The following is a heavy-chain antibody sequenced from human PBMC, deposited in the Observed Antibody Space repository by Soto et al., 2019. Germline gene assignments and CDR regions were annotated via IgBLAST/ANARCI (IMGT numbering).Heavy chain of an antibody. CDR1: GFTFSSYG. CDR2: ISYDGSNK. V-gene: IGHV3-30*18. Sequence: QVQLVESGGGVVQPGRSLRLSCAASGFTFSSYGMHWVRQAPGKGLEWVAVISYDGSNKYYADSVKGRFTISRDNSMNTLYLEMNSLRAEDTAVYYCAKGPAILLVPAALNYYYGLDVWGQGTTVTVYS. CDR3: AKGPAILLVPAALNYYYGLDV. D-gene: IGHD2-2*01. J-gene: IGHJ6*02.